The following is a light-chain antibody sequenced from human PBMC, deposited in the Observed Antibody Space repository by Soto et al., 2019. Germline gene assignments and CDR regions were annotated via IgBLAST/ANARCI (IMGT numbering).Light chain of an antibody. Sequence: QSVLTQTASVSGSPGQSITISCTGTSSDVGGYNFVSWYQQHPGKAPKVVIYEVSNRPSGISSRFSGSKSGNTASLTISGLQAEDEADYYCISYTTTNTYVFGTGTKATV. CDR2: EVS. J-gene: IGLJ1*01. CDR3: ISYTTTNTYV. CDR1: SSDVGGYNF. V-gene: IGLV2-14*01.